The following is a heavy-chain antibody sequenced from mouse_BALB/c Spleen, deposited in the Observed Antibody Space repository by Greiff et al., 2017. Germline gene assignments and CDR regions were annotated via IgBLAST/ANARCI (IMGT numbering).Heavy chain of an antibody. Sequence: EVNLVESGAELVKPGASVKLSCTASGFNIKDTYMHWVKQRPEQGLEWIGRIDPANGNTKYDPKFQGKATITADTSSNTAYLQLSSLTSEDTAVYYCEGGYYVGYFDYWGQGTTLTVSS. CDR2: IDPANGNT. CDR1: GFNIKDTY. CDR3: EGGYYVGYFDY. J-gene: IGHJ2*01. D-gene: IGHD2-3*01. V-gene: IGHV14-3*02.